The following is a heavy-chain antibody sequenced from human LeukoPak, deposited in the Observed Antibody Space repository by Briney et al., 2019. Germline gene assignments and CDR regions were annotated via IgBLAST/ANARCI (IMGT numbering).Heavy chain of an antibody. D-gene: IGHD1-26*01. CDR3: ARDQQGAALSTD. V-gene: IGHV3-21*01. CDR1: GFTFSSYS. CDR2: ISSSSSYI. J-gene: IGHJ4*02. Sequence: GGSLRLSCAASGFTFSSYSMNWVRQAPGKGLEWVSSISSSSSYIYYADSVKGRFTISRDNAKNSLYLQMNSLRAEDTAVYYCARDQQGAALSTDWGQGTLVTVSS.